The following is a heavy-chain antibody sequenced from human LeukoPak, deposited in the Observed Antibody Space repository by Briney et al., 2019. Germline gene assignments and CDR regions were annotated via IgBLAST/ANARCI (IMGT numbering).Heavy chain of an antibody. J-gene: IGHJ1*01. CDR2: ISYDGSNK. CDR3: ATGWELHPEYFQH. V-gene: IGHV3-30-3*01. CDR1: GFTFSSYA. D-gene: IGHD1-26*01. Sequence: GRSLRLSCAASGFTFSSYAMHWVRQAPGKGLEWVAVISYDGSNKYYADSVKGRFTISRDNSKNTLYLQMNSLRAEDTAVYYCATGWELHPEYFQHWGQGTLVTVSS.